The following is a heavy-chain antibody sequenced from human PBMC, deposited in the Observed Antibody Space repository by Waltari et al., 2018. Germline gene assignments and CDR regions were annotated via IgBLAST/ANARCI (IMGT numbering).Heavy chain of an antibody. CDR2: IFPSGGT. CDR1: GFSISSGYY. D-gene: IGHD4-4*01. CDR3: ARGHSFDS. V-gene: IGHV4-38-2*01. Sequence: QVHLQESGPGLVKPSETLSLTCAVSGFSISSGYYWGWIRQPPGKGLGCIGSIFPSGGTYYNPSLKSRVTISVDLSKNQFSLKLTSVTAADTAVYYCARGHSFDSWGQGTLVTVSS. J-gene: IGHJ4*02.